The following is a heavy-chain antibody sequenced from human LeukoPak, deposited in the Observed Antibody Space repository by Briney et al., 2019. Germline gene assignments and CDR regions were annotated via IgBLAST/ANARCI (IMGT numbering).Heavy chain of an antibody. V-gene: IGHV3-33*06. D-gene: IGHD4-23*01. CDR2: IWYDGSNK. Sequence: GGSLRLSCAASGFTFSSYGMHWVRQAPGKGLEWVAVIWYDGSNKYYADSVKGRFTMSRDNSKNTLYLQMNSLRAEDTAVYYCAKDDYGGNSGFDYWGRGTLVTVSS. J-gene: IGHJ4*02. CDR1: GFTFSSYG. CDR3: AKDDYGGNSGFDY.